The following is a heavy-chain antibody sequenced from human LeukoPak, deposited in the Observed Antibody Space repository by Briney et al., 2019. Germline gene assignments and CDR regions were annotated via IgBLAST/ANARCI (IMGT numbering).Heavy chain of an antibody. CDR3: ARTDVGYCSSTSCYGYYYYYGMDV. Sequence: GSLRLSCAASGFTFSSYSMSWIRQPPGKGLEWIGEINHSGSTNYNPSLKSRVTISVDTSKNQFSLKLSSVTAADTAVYYCARTDVGYCSSTSCYGYYYYYGMDVWGQGTTVTVSS. V-gene: IGHV4-34*01. D-gene: IGHD2-2*01. CDR2: INHSGST. J-gene: IGHJ6*02. CDR1: GFTFSSYS.